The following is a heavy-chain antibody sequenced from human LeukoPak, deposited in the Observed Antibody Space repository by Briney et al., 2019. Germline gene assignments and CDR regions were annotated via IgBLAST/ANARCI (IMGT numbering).Heavy chain of an antibody. CDR2: IYYSGST. D-gene: IGHD6-6*01. Sequence: SETLSLTCTVSGGSISSSSYYWGWIRQPPGKGLEWIGSIYYSGSTYYNPSLKSRVTISVDTSKNQFSLKLSSVTAADTAVYYCASPQTYSSSPAFDYWGQGTLVTVSS. V-gene: IGHV4-39*01. CDR3: ASPQTYSSSPAFDY. CDR1: GGSISSSSYY. J-gene: IGHJ4*02.